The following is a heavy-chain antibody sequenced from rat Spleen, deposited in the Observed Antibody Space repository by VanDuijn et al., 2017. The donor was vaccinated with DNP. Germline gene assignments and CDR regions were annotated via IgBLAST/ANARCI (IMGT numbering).Heavy chain of an antibody. CDR2: TSTTGGKT. CDR3: TELPSYYEAWFAY. D-gene: IGHD1-1*01. V-gene: IGHV5-46*01. Sequence: EVQLVESGGGLVQPGGSMKLSCAASGFTFSSFPMAWVRQAPTKDLEWVAITSTTGGKTDYRDSVKGRFTVSRDNTRSTLYLQMNSLRSEDTATYYCTELPSYYEAWFAYWGHGALVTVSS. CDR1: GFTFSSFP. J-gene: IGHJ3*01.